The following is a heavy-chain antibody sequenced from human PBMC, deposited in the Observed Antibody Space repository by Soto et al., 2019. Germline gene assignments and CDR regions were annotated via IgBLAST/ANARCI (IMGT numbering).Heavy chain of an antibody. CDR3: ARDRATFDY. CDR2: ISGSGSNT. V-gene: IGHV3-23*01. CDR1: GFTFTSYA. Sequence: GGSLRLSCAASGFTFTSYAISWVRLTPGKGLEWVSAISGSGSNTFYADSVRGRFTISRDNSKNTVFLQMNNLRAEDTAVYFCARDRATFDYWGQGTRVTGSS. D-gene: IGHD1-26*01. J-gene: IGHJ4*02.